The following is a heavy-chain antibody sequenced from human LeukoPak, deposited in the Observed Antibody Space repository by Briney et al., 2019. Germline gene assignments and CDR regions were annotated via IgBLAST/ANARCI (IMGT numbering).Heavy chain of an antibody. CDR2: IYWDDEK. V-gene: IGHV2-5*02. CDR3: AHAVTRSAYSLDV. D-gene: IGHD4-17*01. Sequence: TLSLTCSVSGASISSHYWSWIRQPPGKALEWLALIYWDDEKRYSPSLRSRLTISKDTSKNQVVLTMTNMDPVDTATYYCAHAVTRSAYSLDVWGQGTTVTVSS. CDR1: GASISSHYW. J-gene: IGHJ6*02.